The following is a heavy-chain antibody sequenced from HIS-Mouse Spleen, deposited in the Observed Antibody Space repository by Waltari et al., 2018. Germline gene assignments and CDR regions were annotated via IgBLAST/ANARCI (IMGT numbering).Heavy chain of an antibody. CDR2: IYSGGST. J-gene: IGHJ4*02. CDR1: GFTAGSNY. CDR3: ARHYYYGSGSYYFDY. D-gene: IGHD3-10*01. V-gene: IGHV3-53*02. Sequence: EVQLVETGGGLIQPGGSLRLSCAASGFTAGSNYMSWVRQAPGKGLEWVSVIYSGGSTYYADSVKGRFTISRDNSKNTLYLQMNSLRAEDTAVYYCARHYYYGSGSYYFDYWGQGTLVTVSS.